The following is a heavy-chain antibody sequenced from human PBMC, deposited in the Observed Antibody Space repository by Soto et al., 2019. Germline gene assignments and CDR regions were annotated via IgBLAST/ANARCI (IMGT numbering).Heavy chain of an antibody. CDR1: GFTFSSYG. CDR3: ARGGGDIVVRGDYYYYYGTDV. J-gene: IGHJ6*02. CDR2: ITSSSGYI. V-gene: IGHV3-21*01. Sequence: VQLVESGGGLGKPGGSLRLSCVASGFTFSSYGMNWVRQAPGKGLEWVSSITSSSGYIYYADSVKGRFTISRDNAKNSLFLKMNSLRAEDTAVYYCARGGGDIVVRGDYYYYYGTDVWGQGTTVTVSS. D-gene: IGHD3-10*01.